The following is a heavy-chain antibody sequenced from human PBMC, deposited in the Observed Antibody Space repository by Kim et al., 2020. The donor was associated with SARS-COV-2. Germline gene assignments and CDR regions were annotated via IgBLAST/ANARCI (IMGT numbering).Heavy chain of an antibody. CDR1: GFTFSSYS. CDR2: ISGTSAYI. CDR3: ARDTHAYCSSTSCTDAF. D-gene: IGHD2-2*01. J-gene: IGHJ3*01. V-gene: IGHV3-21*01. Sequence: GGSLRLSCAATGFTFSSYSMNWVRQAPGKGLEWVSSISGTSAYIYYAASVKGRLTISRDNAKNSLFLQMNSLRAEDTAVYYCARDTHAYCSSTSCTDAF.